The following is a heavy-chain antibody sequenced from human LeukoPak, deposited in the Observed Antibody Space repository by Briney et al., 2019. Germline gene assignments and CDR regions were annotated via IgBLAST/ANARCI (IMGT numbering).Heavy chain of an antibody. CDR1: GFTVSDNY. CDR3: ARGGGDRNPFDY. Sequence: PGGSLRLSCAVSGFTVSDNYMTWVRQAPGKGLDWVSVTYSGGNTYYADSVRDRFIISRDNSKNTLYLQMNSLRVEDTAVYYCARGGGDRNPFDYWGQGTLVTVS. CDR2: TYSGGNT. D-gene: IGHD4-17*01. V-gene: IGHV3-66*01. J-gene: IGHJ4*02.